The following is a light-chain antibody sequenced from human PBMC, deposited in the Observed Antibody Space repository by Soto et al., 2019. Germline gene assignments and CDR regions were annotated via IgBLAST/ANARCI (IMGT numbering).Light chain of an antibody. CDR3: ISYAGSNNYV. Sequence: QSALTQPPSASGSPGQSVTISCTGTSSDVGGYSSVAWFQHHPGKATKLMIYEVSKRPSGVPDRFSGPKSGNTASLTVSGLQAEDEADYYCISYAGSNNYVFGTGTKVTVL. CDR2: EVS. CDR1: SSDVGGYSS. J-gene: IGLJ1*01. V-gene: IGLV2-8*01.